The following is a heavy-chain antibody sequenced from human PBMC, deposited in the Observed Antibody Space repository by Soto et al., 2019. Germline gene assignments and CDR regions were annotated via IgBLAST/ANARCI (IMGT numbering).Heavy chain of an antibody. CDR2: IKRDGSAK. D-gene: IGHD2-21*01. V-gene: IGHV3-7*05. Sequence: EVQLVESGGGLVQPGGSLRLSCAASGITLSSYYMTWVRQAPGKGLEWVANIKRDGSAKNYVDSVKGRFTISRENANNSLYLPMISLRAEEKAVYYCASAAPYHRGWGQGTLVTVSS. CDR1: GITLSSYY. J-gene: IGHJ4*02. CDR3: ASAAPYHRG.